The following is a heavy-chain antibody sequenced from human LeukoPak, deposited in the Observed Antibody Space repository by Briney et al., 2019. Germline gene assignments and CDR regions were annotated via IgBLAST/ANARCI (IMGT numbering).Heavy chain of an antibody. Sequence: SETLSLTCTVSGGSVSSGSAYWSWIRQPPGKGLEWIGYIYYTGSTNYNPSLKSRVTISVDTSKNQFSLNLSSVTAADTAVYYCARVFSGSEIYVFDCWGQGTLVTVSS. CDR2: IYYTGST. J-gene: IGHJ4*02. D-gene: IGHD3-10*01. V-gene: IGHV4-61*01. CDR1: GGSVSSGSAY. CDR3: ARVFSGSEIYVFDC.